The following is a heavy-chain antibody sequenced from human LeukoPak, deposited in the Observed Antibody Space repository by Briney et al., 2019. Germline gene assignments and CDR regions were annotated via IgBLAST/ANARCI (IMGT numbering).Heavy chain of an antibody. CDR3: AREIYYDSSGYDENYFDY. Sequence: GGSLRLSCAASGFTFNSYEMNWVRQAPGKGLEWVSYISSSSSYTNYADSVKGRFAISRDNAKNSLYLQMNSLRAEDTAVYYCAREIYYDSSGYDENYFDYWGQGTLVTVSS. CDR2: ISSSSSYT. D-gene: IGHD3-22*01. J-gene: IGHJ4*02. CDR1: GFTFNSYE. V-gene: IGHV3-21*05.